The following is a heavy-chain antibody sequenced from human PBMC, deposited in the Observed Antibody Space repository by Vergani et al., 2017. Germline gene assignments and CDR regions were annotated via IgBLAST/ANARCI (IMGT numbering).Heavy chain of an antibody. CDR2: IIPILGIA. Sequence: QVQLVQSEAEVKKPGSSVKVSCKASGGTFSSYAISWVRQAPGQGLEGMGRIIPILGIANYAQKFQGRVTITADKSTSTAYMELSSLRSEDTAVYYCARDSGSYLLDYWGQGTLVTVYS. CDR3: ARDSGSYLLDY. V-gene: IGHV1-69*04. CDR1: GGTFSSYA. J-gene: IGHJ4*02. D-gene: IGHD1-26*01.